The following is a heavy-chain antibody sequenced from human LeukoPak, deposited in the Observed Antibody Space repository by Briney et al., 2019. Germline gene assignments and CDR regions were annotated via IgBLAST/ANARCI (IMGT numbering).Heavy chain of an antibody. CDR1: GGSISSLY. D-gene: IGHD6-6*01. CDR2: IYYTGST. CDR3: ARHRAYSSSSPFDY. Sequence: PSETLSLTCSVSGGSISSLYWSWIRQPPGKGLEWIGYIYYTGSTNYNPSLKSRVTMFVDMSKNQLSLRLSSVTAADTAVYYCARHRAYSSSSPFDYWGQGTLVTVSS. V-gene: IGHV4-59*08. J-gene: IGHJ4*02.